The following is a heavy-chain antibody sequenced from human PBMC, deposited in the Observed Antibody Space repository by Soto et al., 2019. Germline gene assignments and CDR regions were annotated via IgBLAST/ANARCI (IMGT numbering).Heavy chain of an antibody. CDR2: IRSSSSIT. V-gene: IGHV3-48*01. Sequence: GGSLRLSCAASGFTFSGYSMHWVRQAPGKGLEWVSYIRSSSSITNYADSVKGRFTISRDNAKNSLYLQMNSLRAEDTAVYYCATYSSNWFVGPLDYWGQGTLVTVSS. J-gene: IGHJ4*02. D-gene: IGHD6-13*01. CDR3: ATYSSNWFVGPLDY. CDR1: GFTFSGYS.